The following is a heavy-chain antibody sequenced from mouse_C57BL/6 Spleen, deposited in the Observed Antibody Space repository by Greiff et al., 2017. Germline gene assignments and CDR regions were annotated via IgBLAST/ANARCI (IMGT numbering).Heavy chain of an antibody. Sequence: QVQLKEPGPELVRPGVSVKFSCKGSGYTFTDYAMHWVKQSHAKSLEWIGVISTYYGDASYNQKFKDKATMTVDKSSSTAYMELARLTSEDSAVYYCARLAAQATFAYWGQGTLVTVSA. V-gene: IGHV1-67*01. CDR3: ARLAAQATFAY. D-gene: IGHD3-2*02. CDR2: ISTYYGDA. CDR1: GYTFTDYA. J-gene: IGHJ3*01.